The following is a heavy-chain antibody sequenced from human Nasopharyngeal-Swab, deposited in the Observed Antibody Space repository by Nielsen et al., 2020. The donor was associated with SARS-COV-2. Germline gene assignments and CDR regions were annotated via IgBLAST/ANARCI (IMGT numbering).Heavy chain of an antibody. V-gene: IGHV4-61*01. CDR3: ASVDYSNWCFDY. CDR1: GGSVSSGSYY. Sequence: SETLSLTCTVSGGSVSSGSYYWSWIRQLPGKGLEWIGYIYYSGSTNYNPSLKSRVTISVDTSKNQFSLKLSSVTAADTAVYYCASVDYSNWCFDYWGQGTLVTVSS. CDR2: IYYSGST. J-gene: IGHJ4*02. D-gene: IGHD4-11*01.